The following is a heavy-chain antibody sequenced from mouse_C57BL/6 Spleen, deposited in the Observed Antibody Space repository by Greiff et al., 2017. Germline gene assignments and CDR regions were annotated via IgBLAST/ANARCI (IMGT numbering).Heavy chain of an antibody. CDR2: INPNNGGT. D-gene: IGHD1-1*01. J-gene: IGHJ1*03. V-gene: IGHV1-22*01. CDR1: GYTFTDYN. CDR3: ARIITTVVEYFDV. Sequence: EVQLQQSGPELVKPGASVKMSCKASGYTFTDYNMHWVKQSHGKSLEWIGYINPNNGGTSYNQKFKGKATLTVNKSSSTAYMELSSLTSEDSAVYYCARIITTVVEYFDVWGTGTTVTVSS.